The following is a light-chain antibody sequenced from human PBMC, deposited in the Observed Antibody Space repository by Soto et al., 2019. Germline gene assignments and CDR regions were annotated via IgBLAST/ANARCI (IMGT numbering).Light chain of an antibody. CDR3: QQYNSYSLRT. J-gene: IGKJ1*01. Sequence: DIQMTQSPSTLSASVGDRVTITCRASQSISSWLAWYQQKPGKAPKLLIYDASSLESGVPSRFSGSGSGTEFTLTISSLQPDDFATSYCQQYNSYSLRTFGQGTKVEVK. CDR2: DAS. V-gene: IGKV1-5*01. CDR1: QSISSW.